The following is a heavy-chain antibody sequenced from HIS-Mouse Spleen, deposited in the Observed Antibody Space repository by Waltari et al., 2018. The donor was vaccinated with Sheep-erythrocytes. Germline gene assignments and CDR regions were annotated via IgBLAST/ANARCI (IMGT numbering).Heavy chain of an antibody. V-gene: IGHV2-5*02. CDR3: AHVQADAAAGTFDY. CDR1: GFSLSTSGVG. Sequence: QITLKESGPTLVKPTQTLTLTCTFSGFSLSTSGVGVGWIRQPPGKALEWLALIYWDDDKRYSPSLKSRLTITKDTSKNQVVLTMTNMDPVDTATYYCAHVQADAAAGTFDYRGQGTLVTVSS. CDR2: IYWDDDK. D-gene: IGHD6-13*01. J-gene: IGHJ4*02.